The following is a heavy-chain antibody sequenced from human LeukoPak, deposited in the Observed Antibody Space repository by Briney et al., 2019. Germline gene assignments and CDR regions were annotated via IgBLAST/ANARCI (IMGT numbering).Heavy chain of an antibody. Sequence: QPGGSLRLSCAASGFAFSAYDMQWVRQAPGKGLEWVSGISRSGPTYYTDSVKGRFTISRDNSENTLYLQMSSLRAEDTAVYYCSKGGYFAFETWGQGTLVAVSS. J-gene: IGHJ3*02. CDR1: GFAFSAYD. D-gene: IGHD2-2*03. V-gene: IGHV3-23*01. CDR3: SKGGYFAFET. CDR2: ISRSGPT.